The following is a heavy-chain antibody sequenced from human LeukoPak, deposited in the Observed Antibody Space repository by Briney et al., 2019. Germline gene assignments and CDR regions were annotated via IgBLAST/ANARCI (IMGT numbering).Heavy chain of an antibody. D-gene: IGHD2-2*01. J-gene: IGHJ6*03. CDR1: GYTFTGYY. Sequence: ASVKVSCKASGYTFTGYYMHWVQQAPGQGLEWMGWISGYNGNTIYAQKLQGRVTMTTGTSTSTAYMELSSLRSEDTAVYYCAGGSLVVVPAANYYYYYMDVWGKGTTVTVSS. CDR3: AGGSLVVVPAANYYYYYMDV. CDR2: ISGYNGNT. V-gene: IGHV1-18*04.